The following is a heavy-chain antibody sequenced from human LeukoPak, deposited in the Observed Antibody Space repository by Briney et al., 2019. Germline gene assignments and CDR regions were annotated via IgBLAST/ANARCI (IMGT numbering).Heavy chain of an antibody. CDR2: IKQDGSEK. J-gene: IGHJ5*02. D-gene: IGHD2-2*01. CDR3: ARECSGTSCYSNWFDP. V-gene: IGHV3-7*01. Sequence: PGGSLRLSCAASGFTFSSYWMSWVRQAPGKGLEWVANIKQDGSEKYYVDSVKGRFTISRDNAKNSLYLQVNSLRAEDAAVYYCARECSGTSCYSNWFDPWGQGTLVTVSS. CDR1: GFTFSSYW.